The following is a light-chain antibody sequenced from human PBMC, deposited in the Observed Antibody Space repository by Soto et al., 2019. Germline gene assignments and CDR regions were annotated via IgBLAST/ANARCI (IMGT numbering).Light chain of an antibody. V-gene: IGKV3-20*01. CDR3: QQYGTSQWT. J-gene: IGKJ1*01. CDR1: QSVSSNY. Sequence: EIVLTQSPGTLSLSPGERATLSCRPSQSVSSNYLAWYQQKPGQAPRLLISGASSRATGIPDRFSGSGSGTDFALTISRLEPEDSAVFYCQQYGTSQWTFGQGTKVDIK. CDR2: GAS.